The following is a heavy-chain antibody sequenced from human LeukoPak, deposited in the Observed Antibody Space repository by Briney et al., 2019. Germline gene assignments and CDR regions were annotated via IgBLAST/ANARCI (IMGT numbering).Heavy chain of an antibody. CDR3: ARGSFPGYDFDY. Sequence: SETLSLTCTVSGGSISSGDYYWSWIRQPPGKGLEWIGYIYYSGSTYCNPSLKSRVTISVDTSKNQFSLKLSSVTAADTAVYYCARGSFPGYDFDYWGQGTLVTVSS. J-gene: IGHJ4*02. V-gene: IGHV4-30-4*01. D-gene: IGHD5-12*01. CDR2: IYYSGST. CDR1: GGSISSGDYY.